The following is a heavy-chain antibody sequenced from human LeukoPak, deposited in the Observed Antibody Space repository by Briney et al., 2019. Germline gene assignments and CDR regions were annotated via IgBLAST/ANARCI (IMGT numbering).Heavy chain of an antibody. CDR3: AKHYYGSGSYLFDY. CDR2: ISGSGGST. D-gene: IGHD3-10*01. Sequence: GGSLRLSCAASGFTVSSNYMSWVRQAPGKGLEWVSAISGSGGSTYYADSVKGRFTISRDNSKNTLYLQMNSLRAEDTAVYYCAKHYYGSGSYLFDYWGQGTLVTVSS. CDR1: GFTVSSNY. V-gene: IGHV3-23*01. J-gene: IGHJ4*02.